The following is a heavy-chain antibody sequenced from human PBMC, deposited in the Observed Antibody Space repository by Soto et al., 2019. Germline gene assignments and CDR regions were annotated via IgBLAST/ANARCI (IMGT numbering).Heavy chain of an antibody. V-gene: IGHV1-69*02. Sequence: ASVKVSCKASGGTFSSYTISWVRQAPGQGLEWMGRIIPILGIANYAQKFQGRVTITADKSTSTAYMELSSLRSEDTAVYYCASTPYSSSWYGGFDYWGQGTLVTVSS. CDR1: GGTFSSYT. D-gene: IGHD6-13*01. J-gene: IGHJ4*02. CDR2: IIPILGIA. CDR3: ASTPYSSSWYGGFDY.